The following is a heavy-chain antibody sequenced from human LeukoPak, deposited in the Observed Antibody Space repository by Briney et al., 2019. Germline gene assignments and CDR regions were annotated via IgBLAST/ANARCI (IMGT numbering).Heavy chain of an antibody. CDR1: GGSFSGYY. Sequence: PSETLSLTCAVYGGSFSGYYWSWIRQPPGKGLEWIGEINHSGSTNYNPSLKSRVTISVDTSKNQFSLKLSSVTAADTAVYYCARRGVATIGFDYWGQGTLVTVSS. D-gene: IGHD5-12*01. J-gene: IGHJ4*02. CDR3: ARRGVATIGFDY. V-gene: IGHV4-34*01. CDR2: INHSGST.